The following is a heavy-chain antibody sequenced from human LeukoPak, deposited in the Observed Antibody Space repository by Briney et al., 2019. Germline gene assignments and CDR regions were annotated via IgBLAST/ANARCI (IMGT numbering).Heavy chain of an antibody. D-gene: IGHD1-26*01. CDR2: ISGSGGST. Sequence: GGSLRLSCAASGFTFSSYAMSWVRQAPGKGLEWVSTISGSGGSTYHADSVKGRFTISRDNSKNTLYLQMDSLRAEDTAVYYCANGARYSGTYIWGQGTLVAISS. CDR1: GFTFSSYA. J-gene: IGHJ4*02. CDR3: ANGARYSGTYI. V-gene: IGHV3-23*01.